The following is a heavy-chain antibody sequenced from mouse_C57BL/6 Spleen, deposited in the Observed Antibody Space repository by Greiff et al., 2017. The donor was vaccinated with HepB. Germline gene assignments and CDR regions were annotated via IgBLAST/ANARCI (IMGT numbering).Heavy chain of an antibody. D-gene: IGHD1-1*01. CDR2: IDPENGDT. CDR3: TTNYYGSSHWYFDV. Sequence: VTLKVSGAELVRPGASVKLSCTASGFNIKDDYMHWVKQRPEQGLEWIGWIDPENGDTEYASKFQGKATITADTSSNTAYLQLSSLTSEDTAVYYCTTNYYGSSHWYFDVWGTGTTVTVSS. V-gene: IGHV14-4*01. CDR1: GFNIKDDY. J-gene: IGHJ1*03.